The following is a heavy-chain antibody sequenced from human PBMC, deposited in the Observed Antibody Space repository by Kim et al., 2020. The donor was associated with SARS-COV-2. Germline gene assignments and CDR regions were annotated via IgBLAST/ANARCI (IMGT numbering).Heavy chain of an antibody. J-gene: IGHJ4*02. CDR2: INAGNGNT. D-gene: IGHD3-22*01. CDR1: GYTFTSYA. V-gene: IGHV1-3*01. CDR3: ARAVDYYDSSGYYYGY. Sequence: ASVKVSCKASGYTFTSYAMHWVRQAPGQRLEWMGWINAGNGNTKYSQKFQGRVTITRDTSASTAYVELSSLRSEDTAVYYCARAVDYYDSSGYYYGYWGQGTLVTVSS.